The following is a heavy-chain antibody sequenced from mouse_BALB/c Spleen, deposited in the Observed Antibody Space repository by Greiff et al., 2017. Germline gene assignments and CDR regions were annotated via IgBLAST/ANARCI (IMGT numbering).Heavy chain of an antibody. CDR3: AKGDYDYDGAWFAY. Sequence: VQLQQSGPSLVQPSQCLSITCTVSGFSLTSYGVHWVRQSPGKGLEWLGVIWRGGSTDYNAAFMSRLSITKDNSKSQVFFKMNSLQADDTAIYYGAKGDYDYDGAWFAYWGQGTLVTVSA. CDR2: IWRGGST. D-gene: IGHD2-4*01. J-gene: IGHJ3*01. CDR1: GFSLTSYG. V-gene: IGHV2-5-1*01.